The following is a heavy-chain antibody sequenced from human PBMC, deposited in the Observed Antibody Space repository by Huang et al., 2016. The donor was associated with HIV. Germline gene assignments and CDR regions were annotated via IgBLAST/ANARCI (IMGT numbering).Heavy chain of an antibody. CDR2: IIPVFGTT. D-gene: IGHD3-22*01. J-gene: IGHJ4*02. CDR3: ARQLYDSTGYLLGARLLD. CDR1: GGTFSNYG. V-gene: IGHV1-69*12. Sequence: QVQLVQSGAEVKKPGSTVKVTCKASGGTFSNYGSSWVRQAPGQGLEWMGGIIPVFGTTTYAQKFQGRVTVTADESTSTAYMELNSLRSEDTAVYYCARQLYDSTGYLLGARLLDWGQGTLVTVSS.